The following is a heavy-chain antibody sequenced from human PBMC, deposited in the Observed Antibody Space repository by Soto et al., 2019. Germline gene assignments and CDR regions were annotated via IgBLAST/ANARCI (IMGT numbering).Heavy chain of an antibody. V-gene: IGHV4-61*01. J-gene: IGHJ6*02. Sequence: SETLSLTCTVSGGSVSSGSYYWSWIRQPPGKGLEWIGYIYYSGSTNYNPSLKSRVTISVDTSKNQFSLKLSSVTAADTAVYYCARGEDAFFYYGLDVWGQGITVTVSS. CDR1: GGSVSSGSYY. CDR3: ARGEDAFFYYGLDV. CDR2: IYYSGST.